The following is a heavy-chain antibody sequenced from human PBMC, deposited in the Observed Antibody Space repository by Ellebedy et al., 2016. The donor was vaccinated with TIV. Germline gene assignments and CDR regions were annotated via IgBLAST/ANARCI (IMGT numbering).Heavy chain of an antibody. CDR3: ARDHVHLDYGMDV. CDR1: GFSFSSYG. D-gene: IGHD3-16*01. Sequence: GGSLRLSCAASGFSFSSYGINWVRQAPRMGLEWVSFISSSSNDISYADSVKGRFTISRDNAKNSVYLQMNSLRVEDTAVYYCARDHVHLDYGMDVWGQGTTVTVSS. J-gene: IGHJ6*02. V-gene: IGHV3-21*01. CDR2: ISSSSNDI.